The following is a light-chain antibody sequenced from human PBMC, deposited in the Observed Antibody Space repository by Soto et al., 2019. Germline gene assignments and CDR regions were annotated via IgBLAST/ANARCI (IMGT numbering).Light chain of an antibody. V-gene: IGKV3-15*01. CDR1: QSVSNN. J-gene: IGKJ1*01. Sequence: IVMTQSPASLSVSPGEGATLSCRASQSVSNNLAWYQQKPGQAPRLLIYGASTRATGIPARFSGSGSGTDFTLTISGLQSEDFAVYYCQQYNNWPRGTLGQGTKVEIK. CDR2: GAS. CDR3: QQYNNWPRGT.